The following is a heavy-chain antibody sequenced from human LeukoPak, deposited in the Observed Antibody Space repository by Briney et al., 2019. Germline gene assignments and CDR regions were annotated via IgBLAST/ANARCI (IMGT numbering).Heavy chain of an antibody. Sequence: GGSLRLSCAASGFTFSSYAMGWVRPAPGKGLEWVSAISGSGGSTYHADSVKGRFTISRDNSKNTLYLQMNSPRAEDTAVYYCAKDRPYYYDSSGYWTRYYWGQGILVTVSS. J-gene: IGHJ4*02. D-gene: IGHD3-22*01. V-gene: IGHV3-23*01. CDR2: ISGSGGST. CDR1: GFTFSSYA. CDR3: AKDRPYYYDSSGYWTRYY.